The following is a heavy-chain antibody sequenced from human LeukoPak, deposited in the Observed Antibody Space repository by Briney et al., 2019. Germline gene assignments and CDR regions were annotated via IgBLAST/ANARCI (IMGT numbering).Heavy chain of an antibody. D-gene: IGHD3-22*01. CDR2: IIPILGIA. CDR1: GGTFSSYA. CDR3: ARAGEDDSSGYYDDY. Sequence: GASVKVSCQASGGTFSSYAISWVRQAPGQGLEWMGRIIPILGIANYAQKFQGRVTITADKSTSTAYMELSSLRSEDTAVYYCARAGEDDSSGYYDDYWGQGTLVTVSS. J-gene: IGHJ4*02. V-gene: IGHV1-69*04.